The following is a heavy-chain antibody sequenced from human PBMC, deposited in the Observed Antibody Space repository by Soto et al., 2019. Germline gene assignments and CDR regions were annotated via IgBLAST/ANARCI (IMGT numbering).Heavy chain of an antibody. J-gene: IGHJ4*02. CDR3: ARGEFTMIRGVITAFDY. CDR2: IRGSGGYT. Sequence: GGLHRLSYATSGGTWRSFAMNWVRKAPGKGLEWVSTIRGSGGYTYYADFVKGRFTISRDTSENTLYLQMNSLGAEDTAVYYWARGEFTMIRGVITAFDYWGLGTLVTVSS. D-gene: IGHD3-10*01. CDR1: GGTWRSFA. V-gene: IGHV3-23*01.